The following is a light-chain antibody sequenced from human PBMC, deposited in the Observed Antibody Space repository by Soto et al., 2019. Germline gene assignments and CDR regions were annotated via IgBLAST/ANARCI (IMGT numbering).Light chain of an antibody. Sequence: DIQMTQSPSILSASLEDGVTITCRASRSVSSWLAWYQQKPGKAPKLLIFEASTLARGVPSRFSGTGSGTEFTLTISSLQPDDFATYYCQQYDSHRGSFGQGTKVEIK. J-gene: IGKJ2*01. CDR2: EAS. CDR3: QQYDSHRGS. V-gene: IGKV1-5*01. CDR1: RSVSSW.